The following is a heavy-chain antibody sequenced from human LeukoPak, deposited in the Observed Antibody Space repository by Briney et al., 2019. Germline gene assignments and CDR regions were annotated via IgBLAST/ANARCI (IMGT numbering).Heavy chain of an antibody. CDR1: GYTFTGYY. D-gene: IGHD1-26*01. V-gene: IGHV1-2*02. CDR3: AREDSGGSYCFFS. CDR2: INPNSGGT. J-gene: IGHJ5*02. Sequence: ASVKVSCRASGYTFTGYYMHWVRQAPGQGLEWMGWINPNSGGTNYAQKFEGRVTMNRDTSISTAYMELSRLRSDDTAVYYCAREDSGGSYCFFSWGQGTLVTVSS.